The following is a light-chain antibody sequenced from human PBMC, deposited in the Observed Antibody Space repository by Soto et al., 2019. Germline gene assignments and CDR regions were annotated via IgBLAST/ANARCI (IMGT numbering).Light chain of an antibody. Sequence: IQLTQSASSLSASVGDRVTITCRASQGISSYLAWYQQKPGKAPKLLIYAASTLQSGVPSRFSGSGSGTEFTLTISSLQPDDFATYYCQHYNSYSEAFGQGTKVDI. J-gene: IGKJ1*01. V-gene: IGKV1-9*01. CDR2: AAS. CDR1: QGISSY. CDR3: QHYNSYSEA.